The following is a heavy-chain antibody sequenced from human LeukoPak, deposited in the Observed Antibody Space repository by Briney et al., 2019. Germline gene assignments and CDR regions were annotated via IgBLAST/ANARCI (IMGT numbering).Heavy chain of an antibody. CDR1: GGSISSSSYY. V-gene: IGHV4-39*07. Sequence: SETLSLTCTVSGGSISSSSYYWGWICQPPGKGLEWIASIYYSRSTYYNPSLKSRVTISVDTSKNQFSLKLSSVTAADTAVYSCARGSVRGEFDPWGQGTLVTVSS. CDR3: ARGSVRGEFDP. D-gene: IGHD3-10*01. CDR2: IYYSRST. J-gene: IGHJ5*02.